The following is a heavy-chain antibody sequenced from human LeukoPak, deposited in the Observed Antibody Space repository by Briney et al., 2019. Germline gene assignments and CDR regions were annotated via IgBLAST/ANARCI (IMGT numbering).Heavy chain of an antibody. V-gene: IGHV3-21*01. Sequence: GGSLRLSCAASGFTFNIYAMSWVRQPPGKGLQWVSSISSSSSYIYYPDSLKGRFSISRDNAKNSLYLQMNSLRAEDTAVYYCARSGSTGSARGNWFDPWGQGTLVTVSS. D-gene: IGHD1-26*01. J-gene: IGHJ5*02. CDR3: ARSGSTGSARGNWFDP. CDR1: GFTFNIYA. CDR2: ISSSSSYI.